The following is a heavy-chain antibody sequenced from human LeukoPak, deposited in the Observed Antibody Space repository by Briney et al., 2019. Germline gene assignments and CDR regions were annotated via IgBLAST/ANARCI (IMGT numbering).Heavy chain of an antibody. Sequence: SETLSLTCTVSGGSISSSSYYWGWIRQPPGKGLEWIGSIYYSGSTYYNPSLKSRVTISVDTSKNQFSLKLSSVTAADTAVYYCARDLRSYSSGYYREREDYWGQGTLVTVSS. CDR1: GGSISSSSYY. CDR3: ARDLRSYSSGYYREREDY. D-gene: IGHD3-22*01. V-gene: IGHV4-39*07. CDR2: IYYSGST. J-gene: IGHJ4*02.